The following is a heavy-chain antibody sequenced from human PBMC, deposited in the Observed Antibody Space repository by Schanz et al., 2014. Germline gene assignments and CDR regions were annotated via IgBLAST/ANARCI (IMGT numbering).Heavy chain of an antibody. D-gene: IGHD2-15*01. Sequence: VQLLESGGGLVQPGGSLRLSCVASGFTFFGSFAMSWVRHLPGKGLEWIGYIYFSGNTFYNPSLKSRLSISLDTSKNQFSLRLNSVTATDTAVYYCAAGYHEVPIAHWGQGTLVTVSS. V-gene: IGHV4-31*02. CDR2: IYFSGNT. CDR1: GFTFFGSFA. J-gene: IGHJ4*02. CDR3: AAGYHEVPIAH.